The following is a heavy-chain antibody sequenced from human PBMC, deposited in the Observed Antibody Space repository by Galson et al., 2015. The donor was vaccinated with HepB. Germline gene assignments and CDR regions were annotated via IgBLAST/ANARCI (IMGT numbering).Heavy chain of an antibody. CDR1: GFIFSSFG. CDR3: AREGTYASSCMAY. V-gene: IGHV3-33*01. J-gene: IGHJ4*02. Sequence: SLRLSCAASGFIFSSFGMHWVRQAPGKGLEWVGVIWSDGSNKYYADFVKGRFTISRDNSKNTVYLRMNSVRVEDTAVYYCAREGTYASSCMAYWGQGILVTVSS. D-gene: IGHD6-13*01. CDR2: IWSDGSNK.